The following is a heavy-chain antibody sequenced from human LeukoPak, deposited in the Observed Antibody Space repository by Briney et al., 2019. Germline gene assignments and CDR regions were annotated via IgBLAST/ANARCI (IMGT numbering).Heavy chain of an antibody. CDR1: GGSFSGYY. Sequence: SETLSLACAVYGGSFSGYYWSWIRQPPGEGLEWIGEINHSGSTNYNPSLKSRVTISVDTSKNQFSLKLSSVTAADTAVYYCARGPVQRSGSYYFDYWGQGTLVTVSS. J-gene: IGHJ4*02. V-gene: IGHV4-34*01. CDR2: INHSGST. CDR3: ARGPVQRSGSYYFDY. D-gene: IGHD1-26*01.